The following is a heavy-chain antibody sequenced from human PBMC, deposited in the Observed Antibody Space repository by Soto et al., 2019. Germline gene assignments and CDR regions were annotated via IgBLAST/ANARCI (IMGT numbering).Heavy chain of an antibody. Sequence: QLQLQESGPGLVKPSETLSLTCTVSGGSISSSSYYWGWIRQPPGKGLEWIGSIYYSGSTYYNPSLKSRFTISVDTSKNQFSLKLSSVTAADTAVYYCARSVEMATIHDYWGQGTLVTVSS. D-gene: IGHD5-12*01. CDR3: ARSVEMATIHDY. CDR1: GGSISSSSYY. CDR2: IYYSGST. J-gene: IGHJ4*02. V-gene: IGHV4-39*01.